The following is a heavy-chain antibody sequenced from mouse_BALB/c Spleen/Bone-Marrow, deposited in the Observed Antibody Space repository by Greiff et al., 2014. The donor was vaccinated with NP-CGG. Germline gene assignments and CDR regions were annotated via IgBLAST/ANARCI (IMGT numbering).Heavy chain of an antibody. Sequence: VKLMESGPGLVAPSQSLSITCTVSGFSLSRYSVHWFRQPPGKGLEWLGMIWGGGSTDYNSALKSILSISKDNSNSQVFLKMNSLQTYDTAMYYCARHSGTWGFDYWGQGTTLTVSS. D-gene: IGHD3-2*02. CDR1: GFSLSRYS. V-gene: IGHV2-6-4*01. CDR3: ARHSGTWGFDY. J-gene: IGHJ2*01. CDR2: IWGGGST.